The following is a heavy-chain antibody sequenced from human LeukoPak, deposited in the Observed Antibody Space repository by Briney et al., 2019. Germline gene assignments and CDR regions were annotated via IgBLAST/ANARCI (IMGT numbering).Heavy chain of an antibody. J-gene: IGHJ4*02. CDR2: ITGSGERT. CDR1: GFTSSTYA. CDR3: AKEDGNYGSGRYYYFDY. V-gene: IGHV3-23*01. Sequence: PGGSLRLSCAASGFTSSTYAMTWVRQAPGKGLEWVSSITGSGERTYYADSVKGRFTISRDNSNNMVYLQMNSLRGEDTAVYYCAKEDGNYGSGRYYYFDYWGQGTLVTVSS. D-gene: IGHD3-10*01.